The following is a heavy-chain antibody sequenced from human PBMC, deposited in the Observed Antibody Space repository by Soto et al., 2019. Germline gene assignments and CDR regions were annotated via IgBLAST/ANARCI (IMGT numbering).Heavy chain of an antibody. CDR3: ARWSIAAYYYYYGMDV. CDR2: IIPIFGTA. CDR1: GGTFSSYA. J-gene: IGHJ6*02. Sequence: SVKVSCKASGGTFSSYAINWVRQVPGQGLEWMGGIIPIFGTANYAQKFQGRVTITADKSTSTAYMELSSLRSEDTAVYYCARWSIAAYYYYYGMDVWGQGTTVTVSS. V-gene: IGHV1-69*06. D-gene: IGHD6-6*01.